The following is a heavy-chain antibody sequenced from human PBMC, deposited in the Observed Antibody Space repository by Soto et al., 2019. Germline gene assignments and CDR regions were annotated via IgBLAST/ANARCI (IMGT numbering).Heavy chain of an antibody. Sequence: QVQLVQSGAEVKKPGSSVKVCCKASGGTFSSYAISWVRQAPGQGLEWMGGIIPIFGTANYAQKFQGRVTITADESTSTAYMELGSLRSEDTAVYYCARIVVVVADSLWFDPWGQGTLVTVSS. CDR1: GGTFSSYA. D-gene: IGHD2-15*01. V-gene: IGHV1-69*01. J-gene: IGHJ5*02. CDR3: ARIVVVVADSLWFDP. CDR2: IIPIFGTA.